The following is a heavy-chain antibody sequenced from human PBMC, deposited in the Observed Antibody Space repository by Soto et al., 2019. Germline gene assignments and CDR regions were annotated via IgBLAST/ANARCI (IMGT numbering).Heavy chain of an antibody. CDR3: AILSNTAILMDYFAY. J-gene: IGHJ4*02. V-gene: IGHV4-39*01. CDR2: IYYSGST. Sequence: SETLSLTCTVSGGSISSSSYYWGWIRLPPGKGLEWIGSIYYSGSTYYNPSLKSRVTISVDTSKNQFSLKLSSVTAADTAVYYCAILSNTAILMDYFAYWGQGPLVTVCS. CDR1: GGSISSSSYY. D-gene: IGHD5-18*01.